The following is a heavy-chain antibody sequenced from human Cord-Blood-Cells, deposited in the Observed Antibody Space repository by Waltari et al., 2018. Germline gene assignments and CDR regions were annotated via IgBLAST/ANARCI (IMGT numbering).Heavy chain of an antibody. J-gene: IGHJ4*02. Sequence: EVQLVESGGGLIQPGGSLRPSCAASGFTVTSNYMSLVRQAPGKGLEWVSVIYSGGSTYYADSVKGRFTISRDNSKNTLYLQMNSLRAEDTAVYYCARGFPPGIAARDYWGQGTLVTVSS. D-gene: IGHD6-6*01. V-gene: IGHV3-53*01. CDR1: GFTVTSNY. CDR3: ARGFPPGIAARDY. CDR2: IYSGGST.